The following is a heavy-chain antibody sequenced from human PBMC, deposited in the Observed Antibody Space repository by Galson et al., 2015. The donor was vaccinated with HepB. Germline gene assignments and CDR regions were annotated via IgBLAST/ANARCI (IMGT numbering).Heavy chain of an antibody. CDR1: GYTLTELS. J-gene: IGHJ4*02. V-gene: IGHV1-24*01. D-gene: IGHD6-19*01. CDR2: FDPEDGET. CDR3: ATHLIGSGWYTVDY. Sequence: SVKVSCKVSGYTLTELSMHWVRQAPGKGLEWMGGFDPEDGETIYAQKFQGRVTMTEDTSTDTAYMELSSLRSEDTAVYYCATHLIGSGWYTVDYWGQGTLVTVSS.